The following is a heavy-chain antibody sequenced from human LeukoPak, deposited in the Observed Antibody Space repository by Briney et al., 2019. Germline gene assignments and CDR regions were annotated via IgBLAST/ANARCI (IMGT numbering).Heavy chain of an antibody. D-gene: IGHD1-26*01. CDR2: ISGDGGST. V-gene: IGHV3-43*02. Sequence: GGSLRLSCAASGFTFDDYAMHWVRQAPGKGLEWVSLISGDGGSTYYADSVKGRFTISRDNSKNSLYLQMNSLRTEDTALYYCARRLGYSGTLWPFDYWGQGTLVTVSS. CDR1: GFTFDDYA. CDR3: ARRLGYSGTLWPFDY. J-gene: IGHJ4*02.